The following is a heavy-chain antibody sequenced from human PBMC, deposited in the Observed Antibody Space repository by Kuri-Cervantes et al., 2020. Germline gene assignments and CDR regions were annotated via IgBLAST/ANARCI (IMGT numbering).Heavy chain of an antibody. CDR3: ARDSPENYGMDV. D-gene: IGHD1-14*01. CDR2: ISYDGSNK. V-gene: IGHV3-30-3*01. CDR1: GFTFSSYA. J-gene: IGHJ6*02. Sequence: LSLTCAASGFTFSSYAMHWVRQAPGKGLEWVAVISYDGSNKYYADSVKGRFTISRDNSKNTLYLQMNSLRAEDTAVYYCARDSPENYGMDVWGQGTTVTVSS.